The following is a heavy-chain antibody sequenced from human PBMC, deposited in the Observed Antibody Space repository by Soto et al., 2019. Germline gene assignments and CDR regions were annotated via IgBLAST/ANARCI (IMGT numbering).Heavy chain of an antibody. Sequence: SVTVSCKPSGGTFNSYTSSWVRQATGQGLEWMGRIIPILGIANYAQKFQGRVTITADKSTSTAYMELSSLRSEDTAVYYCAARPQAYYYYYMDVWGKGTTVTVSS. CDR2: IIPILGIA. CDR3: AARPQAYYYYYMDV. CDR1: GGTFNSYT. V-gene: IGHV1-69*02. D-gene: IGHD6-6*01. J-gene: IGHJ6*03.